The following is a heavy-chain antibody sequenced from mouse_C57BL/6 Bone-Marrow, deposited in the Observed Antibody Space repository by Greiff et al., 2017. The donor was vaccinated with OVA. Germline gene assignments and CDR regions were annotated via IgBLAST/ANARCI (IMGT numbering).Heavy chain of an antibody. CDR3: ARFGTYFDV. J-gene: IGHJ1*03. CDR2: INPYNGGT. V-gene: IGHV1-19*01. Sequence: EVKLVESGPVLVKPGASVKMSCKASGYTFTDYYMNWVKQSHGKSLEWIGVINPYNGGTSYNQKFKGKATLTVDKSSSTAYMELNSLTSEDSAVYYCARFGTYFDVWGTGTTVTVSS. CDR1: GYTFTDYY.